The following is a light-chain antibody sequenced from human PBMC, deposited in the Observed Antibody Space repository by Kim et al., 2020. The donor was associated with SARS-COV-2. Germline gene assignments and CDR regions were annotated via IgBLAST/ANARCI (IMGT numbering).Light chain of an antibody. V-gene: IGKV3-20*01. J-gene: IGKJ2*01. CDR3: QQYGSSPNT. CDR2: AAS. Sequence: EIVLTQSPGTLSLSPGEGATLSCRASQTFSSNYLAWYQQTPGQAPRLLIYAASNRATGIPDRFNGSGSGTDFTLTISRLEPEDSAVYYCQQYGSSPNTFGQGTKLEI. CDR1: QTFSSNY.